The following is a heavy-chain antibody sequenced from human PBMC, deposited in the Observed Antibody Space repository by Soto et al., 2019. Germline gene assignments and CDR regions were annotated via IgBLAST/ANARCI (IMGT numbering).Heavy chain of an antibody. V-gene: IGHV1-2*04. CDR1: GYTFTGYY. J-gene: IGHJ6*02. CDR3: ARDTPWLLWFGDPPANGYGMDV. D-gene: IGHD3-10*01. CDR2: INPNSGGT. Sequence: ASVKVSCKASGYTFTGYYMHWVRQAPGQGLEWMGWINPNSGGTNYAQKLQGWVTMTRDTSISTVYMELSRLRSDDTAVYYCARDTPWLLWFGDPPANGYGMDVWGQGTTVTVSS.